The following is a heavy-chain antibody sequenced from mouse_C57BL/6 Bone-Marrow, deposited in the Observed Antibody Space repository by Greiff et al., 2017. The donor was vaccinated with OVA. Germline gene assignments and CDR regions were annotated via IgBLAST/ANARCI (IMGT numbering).Heavy chain of an antibody. CDR1: GYTFTDYY. V-gene: IGHV1-19*01. J-gene: IGHJ3*01. CDR3: ARVKVFMYYGSSYSWFAY. Sequence: EVQLQQSGPVLVKPGASVKMSCKASGYTFTDYYMNWVKQSHGKSLEWIGVINPYNGGTSYNQKFKGKATLTVDKSSSTAYMELNSLTSEDSAVYYCARVKVFMYYGSSYSWFAYWGQGTLVTVSA. CDR2: INPYNGGT. D-gene: IGHD1-1*01.